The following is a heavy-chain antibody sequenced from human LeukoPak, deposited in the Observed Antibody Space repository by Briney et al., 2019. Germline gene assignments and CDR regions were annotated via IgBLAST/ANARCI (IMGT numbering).Heavy chain of an antibody. CDR1: GGSISSYY. Sequence: SETLSLTCTVSGGSISSYYWSWIRQPPGKELEWIGYIDYTRSTNYNPSLKSRLTISIDTSKNQSSLKLSSVTAADTAVYYCARGAGWYNYWGQGTLVTVSS. CDR2: IDYTRST. CDR3: ARGAGWYNY. J-gene: IGHJ4*02. V-gene: IGHV4-59*01. D-gene: IGHD6-19*01.